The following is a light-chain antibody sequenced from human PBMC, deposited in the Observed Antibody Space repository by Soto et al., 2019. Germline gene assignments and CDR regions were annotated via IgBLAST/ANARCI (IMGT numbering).Light chain of an antibody. CDR1: QSISSW. CDR2: DAS. Sequence: DIQMTQSPSTLSASVGDRVTITCRASQSISSWLAWYQQKPGKAPKLLIYDASSLESGVPSRFSGSGSGTEFTLTFSLLQPDDFATYYCQQYNSSSPWTFGQGTKVDIK. J-gene: IGKJ1*01. CDR3: QQYNSSSPWT. V-gene: IGKV1-5*01.